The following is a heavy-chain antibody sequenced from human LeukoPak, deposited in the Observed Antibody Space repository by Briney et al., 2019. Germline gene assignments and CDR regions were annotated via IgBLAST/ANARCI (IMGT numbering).Heavy chain of an antibody. CDR1: GFTFSTYN. D-gene: IGHD5-12*01. CDR3: ARASGYYSDGMDV. J-gene: IGHJ6*02. Sequence: GGSLRLSCAASGFTFSTYNMNWVRQAPGKGLEWVSSITSSSSYIYYTDPLKGRFTISRDDAKNSLCLQMNSLRAEDTAVYYCARASGYYSDGMDVWGRGTTVTVSS. CDR2: ITSSSSYI. V-gene: IGHV3-21*01.